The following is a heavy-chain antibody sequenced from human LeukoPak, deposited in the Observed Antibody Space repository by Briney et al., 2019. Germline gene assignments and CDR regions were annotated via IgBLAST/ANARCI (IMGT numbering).Heavy chain of an antibody. D-gene: IGHD2-8*02. CDR1: GFSLSGHW. Sequence: GGTLRLSCVGSGFSLSGHWMYWVRHVPGKGLVWLSRIKSDGSDTTYTDPVKGRFTIARDNAKNTLYLQMNSLRAEDTAVYYCARDVGYAAGGLYRFGLDVWGRGTTVTVSS. CDR3: ARDVGYAAGGLYRFGLDV. CDR2: IKSDGSDT. V-gene: IGHV3-74*01. J-gene: IGHJ6*02.